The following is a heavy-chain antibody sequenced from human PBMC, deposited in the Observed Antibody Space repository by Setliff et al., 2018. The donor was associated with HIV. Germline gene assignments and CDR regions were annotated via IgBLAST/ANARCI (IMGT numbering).Heavy chain of an antibody. Sequence: SETLSLTCTVSGGSISSYCWNWIRHPPGKGPEWIGYIFASGSSLYNPSLQSRVSISIDTSKNQFSLKLSSVTAADTAVYYCARRIDNSGSLPAKNWFDTWGQGSLVTVSS. V-gene: IGHV4-4*09. D-gene: IGHD3-10*01. J-gene: IGHJ5*02. CDR1: GGSISSYC. CDR2: IFASGSS. CDR3: ARRIDNSGSLPAKNWFDT.